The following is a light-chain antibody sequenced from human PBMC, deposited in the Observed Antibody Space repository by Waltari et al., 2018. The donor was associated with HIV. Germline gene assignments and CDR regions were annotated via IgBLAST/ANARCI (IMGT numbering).Light chain of an antibody. CDR3: AAWDDSLNGYV. Sequence: QSVLTQPHSVSEAPRQRVTISCSGSTSNIGRNAVTWYQQLPGKAPKLLIYYDDLLPSGVSDRFSGSKSGTSASLAISGLQSEDEADYYCAAWDDSLNGYVFGTGTKVTVL. V-gene: IGLV1-36*01. J-gene: IGLJ1*01. CDR2: YDD. CDR1: TSNIGRNA.